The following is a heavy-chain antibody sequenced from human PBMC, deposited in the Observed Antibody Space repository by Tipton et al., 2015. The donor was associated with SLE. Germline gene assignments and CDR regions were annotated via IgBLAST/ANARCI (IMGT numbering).Heavy chain of an antibody. CDR3: ARDAIEVVASYHYYMDV. CDR2: ISDSGDTT. V-gene: IGHV3-48*03. J-gene: IGHJ6*03. CDR1: GFIFSSDD. D-gene: IGHD2-15*01. Sequence: SLRLSCAASGFIFSSDDMNWVRQAPGEGLEWVSYISDSGDTTLYADSVKGRFTISRDNANNSLYLQMNSLRAEDTAVYYCARDAIEVVASYHYYMDVWGKGTTVTVSS.